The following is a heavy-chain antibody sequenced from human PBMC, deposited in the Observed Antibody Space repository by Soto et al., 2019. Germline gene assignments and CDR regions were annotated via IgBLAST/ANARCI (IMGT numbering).Heavy chain of an antibody. J-gene: IGHJ3*02. D-gene: IGHD1-7*01. V-gene: IGHV1-2*04. CDR3: ARDMYNWNWNAFDI. Sequence: ASVKVSCKASGHTFTGYYMHWVRQAPGQGLEWMGWINPNSGGTNYAQKFQGWVTMTRDTSISTAYMELSRLRSDDTAVYYCARDMYNWNWNAFDIWGQGTMVTVSS. CDR1: GHTFTGYY. CDR2: INPNSGGT.